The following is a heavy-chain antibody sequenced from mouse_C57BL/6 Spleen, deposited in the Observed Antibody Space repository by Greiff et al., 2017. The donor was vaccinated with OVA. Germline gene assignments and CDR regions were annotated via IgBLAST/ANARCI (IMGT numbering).Heavy chain of an antibody. D-gene: IGHD2-1*01. CDR3: ARGRNYEAMDY. CDR1: GYTFTDYY. Sequence: VQLQQSGAELVRPGASVKLSCKASGYTFTDYYINWVKQRPGQGLEWIARIYPGSGNTYYNEKFKGKATLTAEKSSSTAYMQLSSLTSEDSAVYFCARGRNYEAMDYWGQGTSVTVSS. CDR2: IYPGSGNT. J-gene: IGHJ4*01. V-gene: IGHV1-76*01.